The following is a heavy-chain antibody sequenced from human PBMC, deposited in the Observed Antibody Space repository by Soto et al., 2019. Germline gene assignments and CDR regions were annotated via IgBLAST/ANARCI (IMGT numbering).Heavy chain of an antibody. CDR1: GDSVSTNSYS. V-gene: IGHV4-39*01. J-gene: IGHJ4*02. Sequence: PSETLSLTCTVSGDSVSTNSYSWGWIRQSPGKGLEWIGTIYSSESTYYNPSLLSRVTISVDTSKNEFSLKLSSVTAADTAVYYCARGKTTGLFDYWGQARLVTVSS. CDR2: IYSSEST. D-gene: IGHD1-7*01. CDR3: ARGKTTGLFDY.